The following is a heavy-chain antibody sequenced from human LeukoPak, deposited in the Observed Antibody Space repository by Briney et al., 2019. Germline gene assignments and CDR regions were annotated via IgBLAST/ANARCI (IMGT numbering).Heavy chain of an antibody. Sequence: SETLSLTCTVSGGSIGSYYWSWIRQPPGKGLEGIGYIYYSGSTNYNPSLKSRVTISVDTSKNQFSLKLSSVTAADTAVYYCARRYSSSWYLGYYGMDVWGQGTTVTVSS. V-gene: IGHV4-59*08. CDR3: ARRYSSSWYLGYYGMDV. J-gene: IGHJ6*02. CDR2: IYYSGST. CDR1: GGSIGSYY. D-gene: IGHD6-13*01.